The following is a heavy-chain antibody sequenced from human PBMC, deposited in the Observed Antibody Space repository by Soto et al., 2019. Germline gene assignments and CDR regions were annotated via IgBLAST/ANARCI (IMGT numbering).Heavy chain of an antibody. CDR2: IYPSDSDT. V-gene: IGHV5-51*01. J-gene: IGHJ4*02. CDR1: GYNFAGYW. D-gene: IGHD3-3*01. Sequence: GESLKISCKGSGYNFAGYWIAWVRQMPGKGLELMGIIYPSDSDTRYRPSFQGQVTISANKSISSAYLQWSSLRASDTAMYYCARGGVSTRTFDYWGQGTPVTVSS. CDR3: ARGGVSTRTFDY.